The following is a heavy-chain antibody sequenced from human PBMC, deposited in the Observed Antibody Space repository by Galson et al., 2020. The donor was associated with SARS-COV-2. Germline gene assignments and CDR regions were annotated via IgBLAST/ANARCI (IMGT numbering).Heavy chain of an antibody. V-gene: IGHV1-2*06. CDR2: INPNSGGT. CDR1: GYTFTGYY. CDR3: ARDGLGRGWLEQPYFDY. J-gene: IGHJ4*02. Sequence: ASVKVSCKASGYTFTGYYMHWVRQAPGQGLEWMGRINPNSGGTNYAQKFQGRVTMTRDTSISTAYMELSRLRSDDTAVYYCARDGLGRGWLEQPYFDYWGQGTLVTVPS. D-gene: IGHD3-10*01.